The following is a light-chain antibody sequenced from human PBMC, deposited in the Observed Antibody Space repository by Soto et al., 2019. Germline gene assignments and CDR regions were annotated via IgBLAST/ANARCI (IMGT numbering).Light chain of an antibody. Sequence: IPMAPASFNPFSSLGGRVTHPCRASQTISSWLAWYQQKPGKAPKLLIYKASTLKSGVPSRFSGSGSGTEFTLTISSLQPDDFATYYCQHYNSYSEAFGQGTKVDI. J-gene: IGKJ1*01. CDR1: QTISSW. CDR3: QHYNSYSEA. V-gene: IGKV1-5*03. CDR2: KAS.